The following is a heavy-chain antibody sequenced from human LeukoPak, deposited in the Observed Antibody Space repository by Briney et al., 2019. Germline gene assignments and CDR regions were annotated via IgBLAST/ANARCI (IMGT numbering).Heavy chain of an antibody. CDR3: ARTAWTEFGQQLVLWGSYYFDY. D-gene: IGHD6-13*01. CDR1: GGSISNYY. J-gene: IGHJ4*02. V-gene: IGHV4-4*07. CDR2: IYSSGNT. Sequence: PSETLSLTCIVSGGSISNYYCNWIRQSAGKGLEWIGRIYSSGNTNYNPSLKSRVTMSVDTSRKQFSLKLSSVTAADTAVYYCARTAWTEFGQQLVLWGSYYFDYWGQGTLVTVSS.